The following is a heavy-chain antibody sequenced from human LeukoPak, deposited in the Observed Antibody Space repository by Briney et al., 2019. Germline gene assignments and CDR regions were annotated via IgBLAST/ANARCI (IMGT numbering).Heavy chain of an antibody. V-gene: IGHV3-48*04. D-gene: IGHD5-18*01. CDR1: GFTFPDFS. J-gene: IGHJ6*03. Sequence: GGSLRLSCVASGFTFPDFSMNWVRQAPGKGLEWISYISGRGGTIYYADSVKDRFSISRDNAKSSLYLQVNSLRAEDTAVYFCARDRVVDTAKIRNFYYFYMDVWAKGPRSPSP. CDR2: ISGRGGTI. CDR3: ARDRVVDTAKIRNFYYFYMDV.